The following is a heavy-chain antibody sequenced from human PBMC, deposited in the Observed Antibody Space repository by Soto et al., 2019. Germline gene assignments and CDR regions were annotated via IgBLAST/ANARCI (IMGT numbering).Heavy chain of an antibody. J-gene: IGHJ6*02. CDR1: GYTFTSYD. CDR2: MNPNSGNT. D-gene: IGHD6-6*01. CDR3: ARRGLSSSSSFGYFYYGMDA. Sequence: QVQLVQSGAEVKKPGASVKVSCKASGYTFTSYDFNWVRQATGQGLEWMGWMNPNSGNTGYAQKFQGRVTMTRNTAISTAYMALSSLRSEVTVVYYCARRGLSSSSSFGYFYYGMDAWGQGTTVTVSS. V-gene: IGHV1-8*01.